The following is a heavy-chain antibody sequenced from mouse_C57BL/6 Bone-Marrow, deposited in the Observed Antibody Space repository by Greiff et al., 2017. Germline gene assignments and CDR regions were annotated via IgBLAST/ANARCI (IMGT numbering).Heavy chain of an antibody. Sequence: QVTLKVSGPGILQPSQSLSLTCSFSGFSLSTFGMGVGWIRQPSGKGLEWLAHIWWDDDKYYNPAPKSRLTISKDTSNNQVFLKIADVDTADTATYYCARVRSTVEGAYWGQGTLVTVSA. J-gene: IGHJ3*01. CDR1: GFSLSTFGMG. CDR3: ARVRSTVEGAY. D-gene: IGHD1-1*01. V-gene: IGHV8-8*01. CDR2: IWWDDDK.